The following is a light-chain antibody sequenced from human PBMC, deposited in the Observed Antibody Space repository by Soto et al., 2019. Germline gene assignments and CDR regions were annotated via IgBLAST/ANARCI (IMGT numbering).Light chain of an antibody. V-gene: IGKV4-1*01. CDR1: QSVLYSSNNKNY. J-gene: IGKJ4*01. CDR2: WAS. Sequence: DIVMTQSPDSLAVSLGERATINCKSSQSVLYSSNNKNYIAWYQQKPGQPPKLLIYWASTRESGVPDRFSGSGSGTDFTLTISSLQAEDVAVYYCQQYYTNALTFGGGTKVVVK. CDR3: QQYYTNALT.